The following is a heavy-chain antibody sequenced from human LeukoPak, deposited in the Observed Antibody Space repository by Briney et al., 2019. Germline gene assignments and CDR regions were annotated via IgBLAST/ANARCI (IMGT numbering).Heavy chain of an antibody. CDR2: ISGSGGST. V-gene: IGHV3-23*01. D-gene: IGHD2-2*01. CDR1: GFTFSSYA. CDR3: AKAPSGYCSSTSCPTYYYYYMDV. J-gene: IGHJ6*03. Sequence: PGGSLRLSCAASGFTFSSYAMSWVRQAPGKGLEWGSAISGSGGSTDYADSVKGRFTLSRDNSKTTLYLQMNSLRAEDTAVYYCAKAPSGYCSSTSCPTYYYYYMDVWGKGTTVTVSS.